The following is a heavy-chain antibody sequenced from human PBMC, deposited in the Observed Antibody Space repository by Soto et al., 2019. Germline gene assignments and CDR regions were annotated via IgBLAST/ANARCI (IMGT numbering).Heavy chain of an antibody. CDR1: GFTFSSYE. Sequence: EVQLVESGGGLVQPGGSLRLSCAASGFTFSSYEMNWVRQAPGKGLEWVSYISSSGSTIYYGDSVKGRFTISRDNAKNSLYLQMNSLRAEDTAVYYCARAYSDAFDIWGQGTMVTVSS. D-gene: IGHD2-15*01. J-gene: IGHJ3*02. CDR3: ARAYSDAFDI. CDR2: ISSSGSTI. V-gene: IGHV3-48*03.